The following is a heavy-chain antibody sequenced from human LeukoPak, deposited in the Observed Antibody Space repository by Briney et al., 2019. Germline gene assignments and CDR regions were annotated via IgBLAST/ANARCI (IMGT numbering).Heavy chain of an antibody. CDR1: GYTFTSYD. CDR3: ARGVRAAADYDY. V-gene: IGHV1-8*01. D-gene: IGHD6-13*01. Sequence: GASVKLSCTASGYTFTSYDINWVRQATGQGLEWMGWMNPNSGNTGYAHKFQGRVTMTRNTSISTAYMELSSMRCEDTAVYYCARGVRAAADYDYWGQGTLVTVSS. CDR2: MNPNSGNT. J-gene: IGHJ4*02.